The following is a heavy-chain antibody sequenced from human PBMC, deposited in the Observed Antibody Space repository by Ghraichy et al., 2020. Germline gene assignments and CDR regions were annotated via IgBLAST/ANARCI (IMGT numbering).Heavy chain of an antibody. J-gene: IGHJ4*02. CDR3: ARGYYYGSGSYIPYDY. V-gene: IGHV4-34*01. Sequence: SQTLSLTCAVYGGSFSGYYWSWIRQPPGKGLEWIGEINHSGSTNYNPSLKSRVTISVDTSKNQFSLKLSSVTAADTAVYYCARGYYYGSGSYIPYDYWGQGTLVTVSS. CDR1: GGSFSGYY. D-gene: IGHD3-10*01. CDR2: INHSGST.